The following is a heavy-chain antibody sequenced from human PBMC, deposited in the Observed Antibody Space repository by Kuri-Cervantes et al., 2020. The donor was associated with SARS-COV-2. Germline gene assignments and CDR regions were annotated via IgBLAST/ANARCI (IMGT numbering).Heavy chain of an antibody. D-gene: IGHD4-17*01. CDR3: ARYGPPRYYFDY. J-gene: IGHJ4*02. Sequence: GESLKISCAASGFTFDDYGMSWVRQAPGKGLEWVSGINWNGGSTGYADSVKGRFTISRDNAKNSLYLQMNSLRAADTAVYYCARYGPPRYYFDYWGQGTLVTVSS. CDR2: INWNGGST. CDR1: GFTFDDYG. V-gene: IGHV3-20*04.